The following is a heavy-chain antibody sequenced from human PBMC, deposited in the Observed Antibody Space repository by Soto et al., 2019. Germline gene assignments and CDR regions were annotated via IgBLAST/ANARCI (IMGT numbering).Heavy chain of an antibody. Sequence: GASVKVSCKTSGYNFTSHYIHWVRQAPGQRLESMGIIYPRGGSTIYAQKFQGKVTMTRDTSTHTLYMELSSLRSEDTAIYYCARVGYSSTGTTLHFHGQDVWGQGTTVTVSS. D-gene: IGHD3-22*01. V-gene: IGHV1-46*01. CDR3: ARVGYSSTGTTLHFHGQDV. J-gene: IGHJ6*02. CDR1: GYNFTSHY. CDR2: IYPRGGST.